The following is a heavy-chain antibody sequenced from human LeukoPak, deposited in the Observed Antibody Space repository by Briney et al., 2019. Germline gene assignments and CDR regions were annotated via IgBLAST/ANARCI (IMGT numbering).Heavy chain of an antibody. D-gene: IGHD3-3*01. CDR3: ARDNRSGYYNIWFDP. Sequence: SETLSLTCTVSGGSISSSSYYWGWIRQPPGKGLEWIGSIYYSGSTYYNPSLKSRVTISVDTSKNQFSLKLSSVTAADTAVYYCARDNRSGYYNIWFDPWGQGTLVTVSS. J-gene: IGHJ5*02. CDR2: IYYSGST. CDR1: GGSISSSSYY. V-gene: IGHV4-39*07.